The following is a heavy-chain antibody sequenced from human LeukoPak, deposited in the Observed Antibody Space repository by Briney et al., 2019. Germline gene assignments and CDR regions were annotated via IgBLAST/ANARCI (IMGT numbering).Heavy chain of an antibody. CDR3: ARRIVWNYGGYFDY. V-gene: IGHV1-3*03. CDR1: GYTFTSYA. D-gene: IGHD1-7*01. Sequence: ASVKVSCKASGYTFTSYAMHWVRQAPGQRLEWMGWINAGNGNTKYSQEFQGRVTITRDTSASTAYMELSSLRSEDMAVYYCARRIVWNYGGYFDYWGQGTLVTVSS. CDR2: INAGNGNT. J-gene: IGHJ4*02.